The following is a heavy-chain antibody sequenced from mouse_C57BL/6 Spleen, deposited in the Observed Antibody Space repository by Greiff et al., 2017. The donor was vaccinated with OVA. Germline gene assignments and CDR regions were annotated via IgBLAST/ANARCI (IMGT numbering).Heavy chain of an antibody. D-gene: IGHD1-1*01. CDR2: IYPRSGNT. CDR1: GYTFTSYG. CDR3: ARSLTTVLYFDY. Sequence: VKLVESGAELARPGASVKLSCKASGYTFTSYGISWVKQRTGQGLEWIGEIYPRSGNTYYNEKFKGKATLTADKSSSTAYMELRSLTSEDSAVYFCARSLTTVLYFDYWGQGTTLTVSS. V-gene: IGHV1-81*01. J-gene: IGHJ2*01.